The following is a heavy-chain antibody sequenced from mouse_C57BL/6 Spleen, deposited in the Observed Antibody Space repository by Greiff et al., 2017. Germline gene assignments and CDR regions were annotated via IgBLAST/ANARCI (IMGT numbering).Heavy chain of an antibody. CDR3: AREGVTPRFAY. V-gene: IGHV1-64*01. CDR2: IHPNSGST. Sequence: QVQLKQPGAELVKPGASVKLSCKASGYTFTSYWMHWVKQRPGQGLEWIGMIHPNSGSTNYNEKFKSKATLTVDKSSSTAYMQLSSLTSEDSAVYYCAREGVTPRFAYWGQGTLVTVSA. CDR1: GYTFTSYW. D-gene: IGHD2-2*01. J-gene: IGHJ3*01.